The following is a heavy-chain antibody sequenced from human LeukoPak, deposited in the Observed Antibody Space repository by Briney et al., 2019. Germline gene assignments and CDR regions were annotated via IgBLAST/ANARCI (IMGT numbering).Heavy chain of an antibody. V-gene: IGHV1-2*02. D-gene: IGHD3-9*01. Sequence: GASVKVSCKASGYTFTGYYMHWVRQAPGQGLEWMGWINPHSGGTNYAQKFQGRVTMTRDTSISTAYMELSRLRSDDTAVYYCARDGSDYDILTGYYLGHAFDIWGQGTMVTVSS. CDR2: INPHSGGT. CDR1: GYTFTGYY. CDR3: ARDGSDYDILTGYYLGHAFDI. J-gene: IGHJ3*02.